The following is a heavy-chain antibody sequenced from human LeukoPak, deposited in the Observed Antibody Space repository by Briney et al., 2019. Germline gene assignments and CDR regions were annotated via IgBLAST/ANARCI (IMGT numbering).Heavy chain of an antibody. CDR3: ARDLVEGMDV. D-gene: IGHD2-2*01. V-gene: IGHV4-59*01. CDR1: GGSISSYY. J-gene: IGHJ6*02. CDR2: IYYSGST. Sequence: PSETLSLTCTVSGGSISSYYWSRIRQPPGKGLEWIGYIYYSGSTNYNPSLKSRVTISVDTSKNQFSLKLSSVTAADTAVYYCARDLVEGMDVWGQGTTVTVSS.